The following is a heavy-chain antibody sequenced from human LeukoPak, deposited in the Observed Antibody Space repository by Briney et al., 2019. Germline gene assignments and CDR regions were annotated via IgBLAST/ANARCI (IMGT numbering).Heavy chain of an antibody. CDR3: AKDFYDSSGPPVGDWFDP. J-gene: IGHJ5*02. CDR2: INSDGSAT. Sequence: PGGTLRLSCVASGFTLSTYWMHWVRQAPGKGLVWVSRINSDGSATSYADSVMVRFTTSRDSAKNTLYLQMNSLRPEDTAVYYCAKDFYDSSGPPVGDWFDPWGQGTLVTVSS. D-gene: IGHD3-22*01. V-gene: IGHV3-74*01. CDR1: GFTLSTYW.